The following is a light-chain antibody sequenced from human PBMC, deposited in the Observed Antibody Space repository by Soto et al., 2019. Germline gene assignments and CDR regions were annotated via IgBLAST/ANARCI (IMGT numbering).Light chain of an antibody. CDR2: EVS. CDR1: SSDVGTYNY. Sequence: QSVLTQPASVSGSPGQSITISCTGISSDVGTYNYVSWYQQHPGKAPKLMIYEVSNRPSGVSNRFSGSKSGNTASLTISGLQAEDEADYYCSSYTSSTNYVFGAGTKLTVL. V-gene: IGLV2-14*01. CDR3: SSYTSSTNYV. J-gene: IGLJ1*01.